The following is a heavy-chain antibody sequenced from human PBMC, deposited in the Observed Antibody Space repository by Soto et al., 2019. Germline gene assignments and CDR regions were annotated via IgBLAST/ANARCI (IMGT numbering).Heavy chain of an antibody. Sequence: PGGSLRLSCAASGFTFNNYGMHWVRQAPGKGLEWVAVISYDGGNKYHADSMKGRFTISRDNPKNTLYLQMNSLRAEDTAVYYCVKAVGYCSSSSCRDYYYYYGMDVWGQGTTVTAP. D-gene: IGHD2-2*01. J-gene: IGHJ6*02. CDR1: GFTFNNYG. CDR2: ISYDGGNK. V-gene: IGHV3-30*18. CDR3: VKAVGYCSSSSCRDYYYYYGMDV.